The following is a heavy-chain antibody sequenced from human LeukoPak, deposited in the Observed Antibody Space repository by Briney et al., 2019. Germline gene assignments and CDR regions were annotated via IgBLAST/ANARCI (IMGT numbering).Heavy chain of an antibody. CDR2: IGGSGGST. CDR3: AKDRIAVAGSRYGMDV. V-gene: IGHV3-23*01. J-gene: IGHJ6*02. CDR1: GFTFSSHA. D-gene: IGHD6-19*01. Sequence: PRGSLRLSFAVSGFTFSSHAMSSVRQAPGKGLELGSSIGGSGGSTYYEESVKGRFTISRDHSKTTLYLQMNSLRAEDTAVYYCAKDRIAVAGSRYGMDVWGQGTTVTVSS.